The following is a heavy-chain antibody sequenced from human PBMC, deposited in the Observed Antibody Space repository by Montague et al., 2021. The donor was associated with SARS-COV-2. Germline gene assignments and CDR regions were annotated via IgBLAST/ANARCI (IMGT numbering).Heavy chain of an antibody. V-gene: IGHV2-70*01. CDR3: ARIWGATRGDAFDI. CDR2: IDWDDDK. Sequence: PALVKPTQTLTLTCTFSGFSLSTSGMCVSWIRQPPGKALEWLPLIDWDDDKYYSTSLKTRLTISKDTSKNQVVLTMTNMDPVDTATYYCARIWGATRGDAFDIWGQGTMVTVSS. J-gene: IGHJ3*02. D-gene: IGHD1-26*01. CDR1: GFSLSTSGMC.